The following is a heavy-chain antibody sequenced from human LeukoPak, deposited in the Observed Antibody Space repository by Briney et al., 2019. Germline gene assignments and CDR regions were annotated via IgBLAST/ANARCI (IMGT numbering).Heavy chain of an antibody. Sequence: SQTLSLTXTVSGGSISSGSYDWSWIGQPAGKGLEWIGRIYTSGSTNYNPSLKSRVTISVDTSKNQFSLKLSSVPAADTAVYYCARDRSKQWLSWYFDLWGRGTLVTVSS. V-gene: IGHV4-61*02. CDR2: IYTSGST. CDR3: ARDRSKQWLSWYFDL. J-gene: IGHJ2*01. D-gene: IGHD6-19*01. CDR1: GGSISSGSYD.